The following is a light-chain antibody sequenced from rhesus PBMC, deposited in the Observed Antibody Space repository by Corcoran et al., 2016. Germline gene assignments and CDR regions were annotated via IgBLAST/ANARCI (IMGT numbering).Light chain of an antibody. CDR3: QHYYSTPFT. V-gene: IGKV1-21*01. J-gene: IGKJ3*01. CDR1: QGITND. Sequence: DIQMKQSPSSLSASVGERVTITCRASQGITNDLAWYQQKPGETPKLLIYEAYSLQSGIPSRFRGNGSWTDFTLTISILQSEDFATYYCQHYYSTPFTFGPGPKLDIK. CDR2: EAY.